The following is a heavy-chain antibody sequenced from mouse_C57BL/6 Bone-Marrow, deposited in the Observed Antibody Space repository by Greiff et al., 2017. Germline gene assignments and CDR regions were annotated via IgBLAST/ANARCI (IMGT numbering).Heavy chain of an antibody. D-gene: IGHD2-3*01. CDR2: ISYDGSN. V-gene: IGHV3-6*01. CDR1: GYSITSGYY. J-gene: IGHJ3*01. CDR3: ARCDAWFAY. Sequence: EVQLKESGPGLVKPSQSLSLTCSVTGYSITSGYYWNWIRQFPGNKLEWMGYISYDGSNNYNPSLKNRISITRDTSKNQFFLKLNSVTTEDTATYYCARCDAWFAYWGQGTLVTVSA.